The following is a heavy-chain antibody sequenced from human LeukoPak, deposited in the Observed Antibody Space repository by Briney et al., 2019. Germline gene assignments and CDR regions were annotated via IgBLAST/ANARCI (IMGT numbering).Heavy chain of an antibody. CDR1: GYSISGGDD. V-gene: IGHV4-38-2*01. Sequence: SETLSLTCAVSGYSISGGDDWGWIRLPPGKGLEWIGRIYHSGSTYYNPSLKRRDTISVDTSKRQFSLTLSSVTAADTAVYYCARNRSEPLGNGGSFDSWGQGTLVTVSS. CDR3: ARNRSEPLGNGGSFDS. D-gene: IGHD3-16*01. CDR2: IYHSGST. J-gene: IGHJ4*02.